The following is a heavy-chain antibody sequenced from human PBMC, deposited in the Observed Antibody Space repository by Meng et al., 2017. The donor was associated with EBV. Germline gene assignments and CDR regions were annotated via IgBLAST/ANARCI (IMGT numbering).Heavy chain of an antibody. CDR2: ISATSVDT. CDR3: NSGSHSPLDS. CDR1: GFSFSNYA. V-gene: IGHV3-23*04. D-gene: IGHD1-26*01. J-gene: IGHJ4*02. Sequence: EVQLVESGGGLVQPGGSLRLSCAASGFSFSNYAMGWVRQAPGKGLEWVSGISATSVDTYYADSVKGRFAISRDNSKNTVTLHMNILRAEDTAIYYCNSGSHSPLDSWGQGTLVTVSS.